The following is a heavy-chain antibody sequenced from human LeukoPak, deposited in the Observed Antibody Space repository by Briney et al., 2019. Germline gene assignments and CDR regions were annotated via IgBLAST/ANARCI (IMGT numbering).Heavy chain of an antibody. J-gene: IGHJ4*02. CDR3: ARVAYCSSTSCYVLDY. D-gene: IGHD2-2*01. CDR1: GFTFSSHG. Sequence: PGRSLRLSCAASGFTFSSHGMHWVRQAPGKGLEWVAVIWYDGSNKYYADSVKGRFTISRDNSKNTLYLQMNSLRAEDTAVYYCARVAYCSSTSCYVLDYWGQGTLVTVSS. CDR2: IWYDGSNK. V-gene: IGHV3-33*01.